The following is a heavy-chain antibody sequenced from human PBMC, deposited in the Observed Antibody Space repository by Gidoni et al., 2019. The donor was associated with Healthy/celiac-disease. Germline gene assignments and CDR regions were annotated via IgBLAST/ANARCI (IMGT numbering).Heavy chain of an antibody. V-gene: IGHV3-21*01. J-gene: IGHJ6*02. CDR1: GFTFSSYS. CDR3: ARDMTNYYDSSGYYPTYYYYGMDV. Sequence: EVQLVESGGGLVKPGGSLSLSCAASGFTFSSYSMTWVRQAPGKGLEWVSSISSSSSYIYYADSVKGRFTISRDNAKNSLYLQMNSLRAEDTAVYYCARDMTNYYDSSGYYPTYYYYGMDVWGQGTTVTVSS. CDR2: ISSSSSYI. D-gene: IGHD3-22*01.